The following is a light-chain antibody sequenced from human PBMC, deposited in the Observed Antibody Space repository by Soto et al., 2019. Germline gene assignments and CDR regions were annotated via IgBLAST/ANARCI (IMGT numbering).Light chain of an antibody. CDR2: GNS. CDR3: QSYDSSLSGSWV. J-gene: IGLJ3*02. Sequence: QSLLTQPPSVSGAPGQRVTISCTGSSSNIGAGYDVHWYQQLPGTAPKLLIYGNSNRPSGVPDRFSGSKSGTSASLAITGLQAEDEDDYYCQSYDSSLSGSWVFGGGTKLTVL. V-gene: IGLV1-40*01. CDR1: SSNIGAGYD.